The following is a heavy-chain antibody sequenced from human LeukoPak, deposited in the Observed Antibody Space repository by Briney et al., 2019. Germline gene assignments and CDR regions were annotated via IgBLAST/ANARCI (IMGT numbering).Heavy chain of an antibody. J-gene: IGHJ6*02. D-gene: IGHD1-7*01. V-gene: IGHV1-69*01. CDR1: GGTFSSYA. Sequence: SVKVSCKASGGTFSSYAISWVRQGPGQGREWMGGIIPIFGTANYAQKFQGRVTITADESTSTAYMELSSLRTEHTAVYYCARGGTGTMSYYYGMDVWGQATTVTVSS. CDR2: IIPIFGTA. CDR3: ARGGTGTMSYYYGMDV.